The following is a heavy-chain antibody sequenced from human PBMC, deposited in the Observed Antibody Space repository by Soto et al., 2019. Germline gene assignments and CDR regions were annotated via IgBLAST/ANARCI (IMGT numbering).Heavy chain of an antibody. D-gene: IGHD6-19*01. Sequence: QVQLVQSGAEVKEPGASVKVSCKASGYTFSTYYIHWVRQAPGQGLEWMGVINPSVASTSYAQRFQGRVTMTRDTSTSTVSMELSSLRSEDTAVYYCGRGLRYSGGWSDFWGQGTLVTVSS. CDR2: INPSVAST. CDR1: GYTFSTYY. V-gene: IGHV1-46*03. J-gene: IGHJ4*02. CDR3: GRGLRYSGGWSDF.